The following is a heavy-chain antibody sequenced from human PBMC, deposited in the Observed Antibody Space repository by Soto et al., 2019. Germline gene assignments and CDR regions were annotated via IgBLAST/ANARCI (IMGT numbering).Heavy chain of an antibody. CDR2: IYYSGST. Sequence: QLQLQESGPGLVKPSETLSLTCTVSGGSISSSSYYWGWIRQPPGKGLEWIGSIYYSGSTYYNPSLKSRVTISVDTSKNQFSLKLSSVTAADTAVYYCAKYCSGGSCYSGVDYWGQGTLVTVSS. CDR3: AKYCSGGSCYSGVDY. J-gene: IGHJ4*02. V-gene: IGHV4-39*01. CDR1: GGSISSSSYY. D-gene: IGHD2-15*01.